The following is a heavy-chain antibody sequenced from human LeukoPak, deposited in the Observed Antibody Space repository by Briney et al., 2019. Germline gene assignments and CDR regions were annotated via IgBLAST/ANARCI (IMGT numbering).Heavy chain of an antibody. CDR1: GFTFSSYW. J-gene: IGHJ4*02. V-gene: IGHV3-7*03. CDR2: INHNGNVN. Sequence: GGSLRLSCAASGFTFSSYWMNWARQAPGKGLEWVASINHNGNVNYYVDSVKGRFTISRDNAKNSLYLQMSNLRAEDTAVYFCAKDVHDSSGYFDYWGQGTLVTVSS. D-gene: IGHD3-22*01. CDR3: AKDVHDSSGYFDY.